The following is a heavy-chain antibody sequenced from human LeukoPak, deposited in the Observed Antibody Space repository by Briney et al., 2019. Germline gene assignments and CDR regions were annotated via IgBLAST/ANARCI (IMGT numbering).Heavy chain of an antibody. J-gene: IGHJ3*02. CDR3: ARGGGDGVAI. Sequence: SETLSLTCTVSGGSISSYSWTWIRQPPGKGLEWIGYIYYSGSTNYNPSLKSRLTISLDTSKNQFSLKLSSVTAADTAVYYCARGGGDGVAIWGQGTMVTVSS. V-gene: IGHV4-59*01. D-gene: IGHD3-16*01. CDR1: GGSISSYS. CDR2: IYYSGST.